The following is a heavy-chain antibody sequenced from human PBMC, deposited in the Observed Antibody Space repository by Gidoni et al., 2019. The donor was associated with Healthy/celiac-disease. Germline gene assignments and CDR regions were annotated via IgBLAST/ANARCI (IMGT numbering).Heavy chain of an antibody. CDR3: TRVVASSSWYWFDP. Sequence: EVQLVASGGGLVQPGRSMRLSCTPSGFTFGDYAISWVRQAPGKGLEWVCFIRSKAYGGTTEYAASVKGRFTISRDDSKSIAYLQMNSLKTEDTAVYYCTRVVASSSWYWFDPWGQGTLVTVSS. CDR1: GFTFGDYA. J-gene: IGHJ5*02. D-gene: IGHD6-13*01. V-gene: IGHV3-49*04. CDR2: IRSKAYGGTT.